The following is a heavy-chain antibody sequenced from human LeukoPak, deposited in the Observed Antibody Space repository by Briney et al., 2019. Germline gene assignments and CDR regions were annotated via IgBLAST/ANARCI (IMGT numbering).Heavy chain of an antibody. J-gene: IGHJ5*02. CDR1: GGSFSGYY. V-gene: IGHV4-34*01. CDR3: ARSYWFDP. CDR2: INHSGST. Sequence: KPSETLSLTCAVYGGSFSGYYWSWIRQPPGKGLEWIGEINHSGSTNYNPSLKSRVTISVDTSKNQFSLKLSSVTAADTAVYYCARSYWFDPWGQGTLVTVS.